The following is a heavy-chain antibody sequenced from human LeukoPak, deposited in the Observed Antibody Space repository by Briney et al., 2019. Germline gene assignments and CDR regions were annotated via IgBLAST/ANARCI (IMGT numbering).Heavy chain of an antibody. D-gene: IGHD5-18*01. CDR2: ILYDGSNK. CDR3: AKDSDPYSYGRSIDY. Sequence: GGSLRLSCAASGFSFSNYGMHWLRQAPDKGLEWVTFILYDGSNKYYADSVKGRFTISRDNSKNTQYLQMNSLRPEDTAVYYCAKDSDPYSYGRSIDYWGQGTLVTVSS. CDR1: GFSFSNYG. J-gene: IGHJ4*02. V-gene: IGHV3-30*02.